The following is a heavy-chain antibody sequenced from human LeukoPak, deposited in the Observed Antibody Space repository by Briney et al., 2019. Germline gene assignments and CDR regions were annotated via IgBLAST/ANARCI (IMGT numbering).Heavy chain of an antibody. CDR1: GGSFSGYY. CDR3: ARGRGRGYSYGYQDY. J-gene: IGHJ4*02. Sequence: PSETLSLTCAVYGGSFSGYYWSWIRQPPGKGLEWIGEINHSGSTNYNPSLKSRVTISVDTSKNQFSLKLSFVTAADTAVYYCARGRGRGYSYGYQDYWGQGTLVTVSS. V-gene: IGHV4-34*01. D-gene: IGHD5-18*01. CDR2: INHSGST.